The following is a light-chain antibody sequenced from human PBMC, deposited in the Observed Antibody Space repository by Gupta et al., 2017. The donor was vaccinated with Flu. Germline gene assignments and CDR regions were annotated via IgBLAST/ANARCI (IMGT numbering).Light chain of an antibody. J-gene: IGKJ1*01. Sequence: ERATLSCRASQSISSNYLAWYQQKPGRAPRFLIYRASKRATGIPDRFSGSGSGTDFTLTISRLEPEDFAVYYCQQHDTSSWTFGQGTKVEIK. CDR1: QSISSNY. V-gene: IGKV3-20*01. CDR3: QQHDTSSWT. CDR2: RAS.